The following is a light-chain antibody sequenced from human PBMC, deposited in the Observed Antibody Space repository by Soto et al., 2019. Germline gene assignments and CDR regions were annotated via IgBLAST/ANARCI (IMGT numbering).Light chain of an antibody. Sequence: DIQMTQSPSTLSASVGDRVTITCRASQSISRSLAWYQHQPGKAPKLLIYDASSLESGVPSRFSGIGSGTEFTLSISSMQPEDFGTYYCQQCYMGWTFGQGTKVYIK. CDR3: QQCYMGWT. CDR1: QSISRS. V-gene: IGKV1-5*01. J-gene: IGKJ1*01. CDR2: DAS.